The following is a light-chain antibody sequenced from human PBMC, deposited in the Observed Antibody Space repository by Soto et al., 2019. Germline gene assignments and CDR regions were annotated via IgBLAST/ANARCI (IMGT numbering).Light chain of an antibody. CDR3: QQRSNWLWT. CDR2: DAS. CDR1: QSVSSY. J-gene: IGKJ1*01. Sequence: EIVLTHSPATLSLSPWEIATLSCRASQSVSSYLAWYQQKPGQAPRLLIYDASNRATGIPARFSGSGSGTDFTLTISSLEPEDFAVYYCQQRSNWLWTFGQGTKVDIK. V-gene: IGKV3-11*01.